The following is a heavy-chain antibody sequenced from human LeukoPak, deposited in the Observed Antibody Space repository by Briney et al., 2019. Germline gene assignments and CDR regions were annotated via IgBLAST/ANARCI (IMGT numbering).Heavy chain of an antibody. CDR1: GFTVSAHY. V-gene: IGHV3-53*01. CDR2: LYTGGDT. CDR3: ARGPGSRGIFDY. J-gene: IGHJ4*02. Sequence: GGSLRLSCAVSGFTVSAHYMSWVRQAPGKGLECVSFLYTGGDTYYADSVKGRFTISRDNSKNALYLQMNSLRAEDTAVYYCARGPGSRGIFDYWGQGTLVTVSS. D-gene: IGHD3-10*01.